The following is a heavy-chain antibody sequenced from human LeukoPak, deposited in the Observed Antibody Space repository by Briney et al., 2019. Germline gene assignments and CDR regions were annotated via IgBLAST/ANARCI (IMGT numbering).Heavy chain of an antibody. CDR1: GGSFSGYY. V-gene: IGHV4-34*01. CDR3: ARGPSWNDGGNDAFDI. J-gene: IGHJ3*02. CDR2: INHGGST. D-gene: IGHD1-1*01. Sequence: SETLSLTCAVYGGSFSGYYWSWIRQPPGKGLEWIGEINHGGSTNYNPSLKSRVTISVDTSKNQFSLKLSSVTAADTAVYYCARGPSWNDGGNDAFDIWGQGTMVTVSS.